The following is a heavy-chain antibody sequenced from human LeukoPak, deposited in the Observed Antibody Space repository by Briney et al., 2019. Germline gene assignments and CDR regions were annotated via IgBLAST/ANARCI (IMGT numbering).Heavy chain of an antibody. J-gene: IGHJ4*02. D-gene: IGHD1-14*01. Sequence: GGPLRLSCVASGFTFSGYWMHWVRQAPGKGLVWVSRINSDGIGTAYADSVKGRFTISRDNAKNPLYLQMGSLRAEDTAVYYCVRNRQEGWIDYWGQGTLVTVSS. CDR1: GFTFSGYW. CDR2: INSDGIGT. CDR3: VRNRQEGWIDY. V-gene: IGHV3-74*01.